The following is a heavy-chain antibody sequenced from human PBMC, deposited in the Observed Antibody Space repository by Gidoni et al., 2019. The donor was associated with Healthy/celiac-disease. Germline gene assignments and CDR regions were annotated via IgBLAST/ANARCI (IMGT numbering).Heavy chain of an antibody. J-gene: IGHJ4*02. Sequence: QVQLVESGGGVVQPGRSMRLSCAASGFTFSSHGMHWVRQAPGTGLEWVAVIWYDGSNKYYADSVKGRFTISRDNSKNTLYLQMNSLRAEDTAVYYCARARAAADFDYWGQGTLVTVSS. CDR1: GFTFSSHG. CDR3: ARARAAADFDY. CDR2: IWYDGSNK. V-gene: IGHV3-33*01. D-gene: IGHD6-13*01.